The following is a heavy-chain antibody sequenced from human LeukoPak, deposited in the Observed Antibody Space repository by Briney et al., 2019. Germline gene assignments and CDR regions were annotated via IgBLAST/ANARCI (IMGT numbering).Heavy chain of an antibody. CDR1: GGSISSYY. J-gene: IGHJ4*02. D-gene: IGHD3-9*01. Sequence: ETLSLTYTVSGGSISSYYWSWIRQPPGKGLEWVSSISRSSSYIWYADSLKGRFTISRDNAKNSLYLQMNSLRAEDTAVYYCARDPVDDDILSLDYWGQGALVTVSS. CDR3: ARDPVDDDILSLDY. CDR2: ISRSSSYI. V-gene: IGHV3-21*01.